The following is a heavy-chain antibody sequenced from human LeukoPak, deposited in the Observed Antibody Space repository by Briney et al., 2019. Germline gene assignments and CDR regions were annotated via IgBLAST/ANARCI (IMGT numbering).Heavy chain of an antibody. J-gene: IGHJ3*02. V-gene: IGHV3-74*01. D-gene: IGHD4-17*01. CDR2: INSDGSRT. Sequence: GGSLRLSCAASGFTFDDYGMSWVRQAPGKGLVWVSRINSDGSRTSYADSVKGRFTISRDNSKNTLYLQMISLRVEDTAVYYCAKERRADGDYISAFDIWGQGAMVTVSS. CDR3: AKERRADGDYISAFDI. CDR1: GFTFDDYG.